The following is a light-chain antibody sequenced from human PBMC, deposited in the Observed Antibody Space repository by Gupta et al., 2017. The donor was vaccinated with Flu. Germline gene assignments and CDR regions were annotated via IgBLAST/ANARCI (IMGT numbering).Light chain of an antibody. CDR1: SSDVGGYNY. CDR2: DVS. V-gene: IGLV2-11*01. CDR3: CSYAGSYTYV. J-gene: IGLJ1*01. Sequence: SVTISCTGTSSDVGGYNYVSWYQQHPGKAPKLMIYDVSKRPAGVPDRFSGSKSGNTASLTISGLQAEEEADYYCCSYAGSYTYVFGTGTKVTVL.